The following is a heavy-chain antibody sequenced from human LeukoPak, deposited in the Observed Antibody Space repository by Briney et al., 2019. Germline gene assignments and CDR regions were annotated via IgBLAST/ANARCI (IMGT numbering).Heavy chain of an antibody. D-gene: IGHD6-19*01. CDR1: LTELS. Sequence: ASVTVSCKVTLTELSMHWVRQAPGKGLEWMGGFDPEDGETFYAQKFQGRVIMTEDTSTDTAYMELSSLRSEDTAMYYCAGLAHETGVDYWGQGTLVTVSS. CDR2: FDPEDGET. J-gene: IGHJ4*02. CDR3: AGLAHETGVDY. V-gene: IGHV1-24*01.